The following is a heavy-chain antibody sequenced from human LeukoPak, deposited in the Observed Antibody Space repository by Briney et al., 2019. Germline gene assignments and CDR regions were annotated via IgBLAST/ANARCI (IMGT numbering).Heavy chain of an antibody. D-gene: IGHD3-22*01. CDR2: IYTGGST. V-gene: IGHV4-4*07. J-gene: IGHJ4*02. CDR3: ARDYYDTSGLLTKYYFDY. Sequence: SETLSLTCTVSGGSISSYYWSWIPQPAGKGLEWIGRIYTGGSTNYNPSLRSRVTMSVDTSKNQFSLKLSSVTAADTAVYYCARDYYDTSGLLTKYYFDYWGQGTLVTVSS. CDR1: GGSISSYY.